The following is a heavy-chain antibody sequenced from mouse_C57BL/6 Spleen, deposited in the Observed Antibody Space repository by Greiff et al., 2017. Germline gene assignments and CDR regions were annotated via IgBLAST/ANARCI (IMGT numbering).Heavy chain of an antibody. CDR2: ISSGSSTI. D-gene: IGHD4-1*01. CDR1: GFTFSDYG. V-gene: IGHV5-17*01. J-gene: IGHJ3*01. CDR3: ARLGEETWFAY. Sequence: EVKLVESGGGLVKPGGSLKLSCAASGFTFSDYGMHWVRQAPEKGLEWVAYISSGSSTIYYADTVKGRFTISRDNAKNTLFLQMTSLRSEDTAMYYCARLGEETWFAYWGQGTLVTVSA.